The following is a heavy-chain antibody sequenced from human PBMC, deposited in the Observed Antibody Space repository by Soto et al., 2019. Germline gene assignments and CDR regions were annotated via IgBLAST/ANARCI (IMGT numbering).Heavy chain of an antibody. V-gene: IGHV5-51*01. Sequence: GESLKISCMGSGYSFTSYWNGWVRQMPEKGLEWMGIIYPGDSDTRYSQSFQGQVTIPADKSISTAYLPWSSLKASDTAMYYCAGIGYCSGGSCHVGDFDIWGQGTMVTVSS. J-gene: IGHJ3*02. D-gene: IGHD2-15*01. CDR3: AGIGYCSGGSCHVGDFDI. CDR2: IYPGDSDT. CDR1: GYSFTSYW.